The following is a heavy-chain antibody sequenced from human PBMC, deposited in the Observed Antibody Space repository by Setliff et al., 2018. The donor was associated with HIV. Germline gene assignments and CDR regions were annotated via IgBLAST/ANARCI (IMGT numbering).Heavy chain of an antibody. CDR1: GYTFTAHH. CDR3: ARVPYRSAWFSGGHNPFDV. D-gene: IGHD6-19*01. Sequence: ASVKVSCKSSGYTFTAHHIHWVRQAPGQGPEWMGWIIPKSGETSYAEKFRGRVTMTRDTSITTAYMELSRLSSDDTAVYYCARVPYRSAWFSGGHNPFDVWGQGTMVTVSS. CDR2: IIPKSGET. J-gene: IGHJ3*01. V-gene: IGHV1-2*02.